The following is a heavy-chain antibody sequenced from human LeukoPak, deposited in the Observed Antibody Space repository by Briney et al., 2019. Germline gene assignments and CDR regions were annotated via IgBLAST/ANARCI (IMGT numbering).Heavy chain of an antibody. J-gene: IGHJ6*02. D-gene: IGHD2/OR15-2a*01. CDR3: ASFSDGMDV. Sequence: PGGSLRLSCAASGFTFSSYSMNWVRQAPGKGLEWVSSIDSSTSYIFYADSVKGRFTISRDNAKNSLYLQMNSLRAEDTAVYYCASFSDGMDVWGQGTTVTVSS. V-gene: IGHV3-21*01. CDR2: IDSSTSYI. CDR1: GFTFSSYS.